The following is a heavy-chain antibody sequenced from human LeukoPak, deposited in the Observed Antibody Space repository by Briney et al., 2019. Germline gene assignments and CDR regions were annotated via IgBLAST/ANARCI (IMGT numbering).Heavy chain of an antibody. V-gene: IGHV4-39*01. Sequence: SETLSLTCTVSGGSISSSTYYWGWVRQPPGKGLEWIGSIYYSGSTYYNPSLKSRVTISVDTSKNQFSLKLSSVTAADTAVYYCARLGVMDGSGGSWFDPWGQGTLVTVSS. CDR2: IYYSGST. J-gene: IGHJ5*02. CDR1: GGSISSSTYY. D-gene: IGHD3-10*01. CDR3: ARLGVMDGSGGSWFDP.